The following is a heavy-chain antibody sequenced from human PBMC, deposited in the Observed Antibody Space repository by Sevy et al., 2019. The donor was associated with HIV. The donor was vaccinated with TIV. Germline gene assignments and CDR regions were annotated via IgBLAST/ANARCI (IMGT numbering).Heavy chain of an antibody. D-gene: IGHD3-3*01. CDR1: GFTFSSYW. J-gene: IGHJ6*02. V-gene: IGHV3-7*01. CDR3: ARVGVYYDFWSGYSTYYYYYGMDV. CDR2: IKQDGSEK. Sequence: GSLRLSCAASGFTFSSYWMSWVRQAPGKGLEGVANIKQDGSEKYYGDSVKGRFTISRDNAKNSLYLQMNSLRAEDTAVYYCARVGVYYDFWSGYSTYYYYYGMDVWGQGTTVTVSS.